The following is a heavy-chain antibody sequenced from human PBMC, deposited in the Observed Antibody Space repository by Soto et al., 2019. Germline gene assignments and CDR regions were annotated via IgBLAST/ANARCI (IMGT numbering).Heavy chain of an antibody. CDR1: GFTFSSYS. CDR3: ARVRHYYDSSGYPDY. CDR2: ISSSSSYI. V-gene: IGHV3-21*01. Sequence: GGSLRLSCAASGFTFSSYSMNWVRQAPGKGLEWVSSISSSSSYIYYADSVKGRFTISRDNAKNSLYLQMNSLRAEDTAVCYCARVRHYYDSSGYPDYWGQGTLVTVSS. D-gene: IGHD3-22*01. J-gene: IGHJ4*02.